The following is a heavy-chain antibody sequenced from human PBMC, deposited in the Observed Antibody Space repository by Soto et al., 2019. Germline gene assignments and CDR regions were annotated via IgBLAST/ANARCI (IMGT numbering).Heavy chain of an antibody. CDR2: ISSSSSYI. Sequence: GSLRLSCASSGFTFSSYSMNWVRQAPGKGLEWVSSISSSSSYIYYADSVKGRFTISRDNAKNSLYLQMNSLRAEDTAVYYCARTRSSGAFDIWGQGTMVTVSS. CDR1: GFTFSSYS. J-gene: IGHJ3*02. V-gene: IGHV3-21*01. D-gene: IGHD6-6*01. CDR3: ARTRSSGAFDI.